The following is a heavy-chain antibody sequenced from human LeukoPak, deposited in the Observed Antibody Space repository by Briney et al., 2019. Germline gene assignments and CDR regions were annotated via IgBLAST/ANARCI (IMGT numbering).Heavy chain of an antibody. CDR3: ARGVVAATPKGDWFDP. D-gene: IGHD2-15*01. CDR2: IYYSGST. V-gene: IGHV4-59*01. Sequence: PSETLSLTCTVSGGSISSYYWSWLRQPPGKGLEWIGYIYYSGSTNYNPSLTSRVTISVDTSKNQFSLKLSSVTAADTAVYYCARGVVAATPKGDWFDPWGQGTLVTVSS. CDR1: GGSISSYY. J-gene: IGHJ5*02.